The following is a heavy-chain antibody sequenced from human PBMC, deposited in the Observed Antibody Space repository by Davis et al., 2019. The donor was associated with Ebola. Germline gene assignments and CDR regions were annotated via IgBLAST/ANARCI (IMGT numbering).Heavy chain of an antibody. V-gene: IGHV4-4*02. CDR1: GGSISSSNW. Sequence: MPGGSLRLSCAVSGGSISSSNWWSWVRQPPGKGLAWTGEIYHSGSTNYNPSLKSRVTISVDKSKNQFSLKLSSVTAADTAVYYCARETYRYFYYGMDVWGQGTTVTVSS. CDR3: ARETYRYFYYGMDV. CDR2: IYHSGST. D-gene: IGHD3-16*02. J-gene: IGHJ6*02.